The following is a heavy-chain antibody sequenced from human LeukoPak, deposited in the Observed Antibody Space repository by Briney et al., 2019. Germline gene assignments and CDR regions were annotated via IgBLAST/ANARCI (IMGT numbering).Heavy chain of an antibody. Sequence: PSETLSLTCTVSGGSVSRSPYYWGWIRQPPGKGLEWIGNIYYSGSTYYNPSLKSRVTISVDTSKNQFSLKVTSVTAADTAVYYCARRNSRTLLWFGEFLFDYWGQGTLVTVSS. D-gene: IGHD3-10*01. J-gene: IGHJ4*02. CDR3: ARRNSRTLLWFGEFLFDY. CDR1: GGSVSRSPYY. V-gene: IGHV4-39*07. CDR2: IYYSGST.